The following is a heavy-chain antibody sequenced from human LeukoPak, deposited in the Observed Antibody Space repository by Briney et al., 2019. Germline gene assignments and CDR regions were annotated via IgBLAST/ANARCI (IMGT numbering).Heavy chain of an antibody. J-gene: IGHJ5*02. CDR3: ARGSSWSGYSVWFDP. CDR2: IYSGGST. CDR1: GFTVSSYY. Sequence: GGSLRLSCAASGFTVSSYYMSWVRQAPGKGLEWVSVIYSGGSTYYADSVKGRFTISRDNSKNTLYLQMNSLRAEDTAVYYCARGSSWSGYSVWFDPWGQGTLVTVSS. V-gene: IGHV3-53*01. D-gene: IGHD3-3*01.